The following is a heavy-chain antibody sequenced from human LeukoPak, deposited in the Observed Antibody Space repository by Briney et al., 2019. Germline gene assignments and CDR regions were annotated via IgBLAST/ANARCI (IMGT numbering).Heavy chain of an antibody. D-gene: IGHD1-1*01. CDR3: AKGLTDWNDEDHDAFDI. CDR2: ISYDGSNK. V-gene: IGHV3-30*18. J-gene: IGHJ3*02. Sequence: GRSLRLSCAASGFTFSSYGMHWVRQAPGKGLEWVAVISYDGSNKYYADSVKGRFTISRDNSKNTLYLQMNSLRAEDTAVYYCAKGLTDWNDEDHDAFDIWGQGTMVTVSS. CDR1: GFTFSSYG.